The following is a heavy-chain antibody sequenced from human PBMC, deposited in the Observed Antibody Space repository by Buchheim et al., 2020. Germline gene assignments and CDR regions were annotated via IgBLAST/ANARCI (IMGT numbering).Heavy chain of an antibody. Sequence: QVQLVESGGGVVQPGRSLRLSCAASGFTFSSYAMHWVRQAPGKGLEWVAVISYDGSNKYYADSVKGRFTIPRDNSKNTPYLQMNSLRAEDTAVYYCARDRARYGMDVWGQGTT. J-gene: IGHJ6*02. V-gene: IGHV3-30-3*01. D-gene: IGHD4/OR15-4a*01. CDR1: GFTFSSYA. CDR2: ISYDGSNK. CDR3: ARDRARYGMDV.